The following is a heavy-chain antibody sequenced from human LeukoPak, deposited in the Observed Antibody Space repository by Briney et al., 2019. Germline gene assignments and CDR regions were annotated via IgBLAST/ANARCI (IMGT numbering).Heavy chain of an antibody. CDR3: ASTRRAPTYYYGSGSYRSPYNWFDP. J-gene: IGHJ5*02. CDR1: GGSFSGYY. D-gene: IGHD3-10*01. CDR2: INHSGST. Sequence: SETLSLTCAVYGGSFSGYYWSWIRQPPGKGREWIGEINHSGSTDYNPSLKSRVTISVDTSKNQFSLKLSSVTAADTAVYYCASTRRAPTYYYGSGSYRSPYNWFDPWGQGTLVTVSS. V-gene: IGHV4-34*01.